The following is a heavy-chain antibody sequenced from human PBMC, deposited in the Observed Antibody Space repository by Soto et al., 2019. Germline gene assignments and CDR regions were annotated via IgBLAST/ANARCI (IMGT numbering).Heavy chain of an antibody. CDR1: GGSFSNYY. CDR2: VFYTGST. Sequence: QVQLQESGPGLVKPSETLSIICTVSGGSFSNYYWSCVRRPPGKGLEWIGYVFYTGSTNYNPSLTSRVTISVSPSKNPFSLKLTSVTAADTAVYSCARDRGTHSYFDSWGQGPLVTVSS. CDR3: ARDRGTHSYFDS. J-gene: IGHJ4*02. V-gene: IGHV4-59*01. D-gene: IGHD1-1*01.